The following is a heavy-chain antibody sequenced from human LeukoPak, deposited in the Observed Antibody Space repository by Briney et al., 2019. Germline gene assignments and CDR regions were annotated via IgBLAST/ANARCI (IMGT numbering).Heavy chain of an antibody. J-gene: IGHJ4*02. CDR3: AREYSSGWYVVDY. CDR1: GVSISSYY. CDR2: TYYSGSI. Sequence: SETLSLTCTVSGVSISSYYWSWLRQPPGKGLEWFGYTYYSGSINYNPSLKSRVTISVDTSNNQFSLKLSSVTAADTAVYYCAREYSSGWYVVDYWGQGTLVTVSS. V-gene: IGHV4-59*01. D-gene: IGHD6-19*01.